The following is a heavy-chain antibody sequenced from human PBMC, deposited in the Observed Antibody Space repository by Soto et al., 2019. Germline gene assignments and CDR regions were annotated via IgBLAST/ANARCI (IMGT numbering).Heavy chain of an antibody. D-gene: IGHD6-19*01. CDR1: GFSFSNYD. CDR3: AKDLAVAGTGGNAFDM. Sequence: GGSLRLSCAASGFSFSNYDMHWFRQAPGKGLEWMAVMSYDGSYKYCADSVKGRFTFSRDNSKSTLYLQTNSLRAEDTAVYYCAKDLAVAGTGGNAFDMWGQGTMVTVSS. J-gene: IGHJ3*02. CDR2: MSYDGSYK. V-gene: IGHV3-30*18.